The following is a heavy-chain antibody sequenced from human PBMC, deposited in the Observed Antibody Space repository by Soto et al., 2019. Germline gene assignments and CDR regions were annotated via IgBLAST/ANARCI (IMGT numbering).Heavy chain of an antibody. J-gene: IGHJ3*02. V-gene: IGHV5-51*01. CDR3: ARHSPTYYYDSSGVAGASDI. Sequence: PGESLKISCKGSGYSFTSYWIGWVRQMPGKGLEWMGIIYPGDSDTRYSPSFQGQVTISADKSISTAYLQWSSLKASDTAMYYCARHSPTYYYDSSGVAGASDIWGQGTMVTVSS. CDR1: GYSFTSYW. CDR2: IYPGDSDT. D-gene: IGHD3-22*01.